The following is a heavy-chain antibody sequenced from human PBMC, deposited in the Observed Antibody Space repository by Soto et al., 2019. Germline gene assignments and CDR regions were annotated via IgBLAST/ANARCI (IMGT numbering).Heavy chain of an antibody. CDR1: GGSISSYY. Sequence: SETLSLTCTVSGGSISSYYWSWIRQPPGKGLEWIGYIYYSGSTNYNPSLKSRVTISVDTSKNHLSLKMISVTTADTAVYYCVRGVASNRLAGLWVDPWGHGTLVT. J-gene: IGHJ5*02. CDR3: VRGVASNRLAGLWVDP. D-gene: IGHD1-1*01. V-gene: IGHV4-59*01. CDR2: IYYSGST.